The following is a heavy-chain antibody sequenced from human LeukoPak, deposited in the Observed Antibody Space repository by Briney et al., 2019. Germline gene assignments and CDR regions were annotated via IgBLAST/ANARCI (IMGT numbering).Heavy chain of an antibody. CDR2: INHSGST. D-gene: IGHD3-3*01. J-gene: IGHJ4*02. Sequence: SETLSLTCAVYGGSFSGYYWSWIRQPPGKGLEWIGEINHSGSTNYNPSLKSRVTISVDTSKNQFSLKLSSATAADTAVYYCARARSDNWGQGTLVTVSS. CDR3: ARARSDN. V-gene: IGHV4-34*01. CDR1: GGSFSGYY.